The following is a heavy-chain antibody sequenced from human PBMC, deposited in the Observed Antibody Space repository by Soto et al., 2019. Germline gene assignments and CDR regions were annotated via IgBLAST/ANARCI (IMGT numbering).Heavy chain of an antibody. CDR1: GGSGDNYH. V-gene: IGHV4-59*02. CDR2: IHSSGYT. CDR3: ARLSHIFPVETYFYHSMDI. J-gene: IGHJ6*02. D-gene: IGHD3-9*01. Sequence: SETMPHTSTVSGGSGDNYHWRWIRRPTGKGLEWVGYIHSSGYTNYNPSLRSRLTLSVDTSKNQFSLKVSPVTAADTAVYYCARLSHIFPVETYFYHSMDIWGQGISVTVSS.